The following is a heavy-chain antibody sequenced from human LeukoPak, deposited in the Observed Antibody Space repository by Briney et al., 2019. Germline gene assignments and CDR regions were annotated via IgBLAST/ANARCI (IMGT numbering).Heavy chain of an antibody. J-gene: IGHJ4*02. CDR3: ARESYNCTNGVCRLLMFDY. CDR2: INHSGST. Sequence: PSETLSLTCAVYGGSFSGYYWSWIRQPPGKGLEWIGEINHSGSTYYSASLKGRFTISGDTSKNHLSLKLSCATAADTAVYYGARESYNCTNGVCRLLMFDYWGQGTLVTVSS. CDR1: GGSFSGYY. D-gene: IGHD2-8*01. V-gene: IGHV4-34*01.